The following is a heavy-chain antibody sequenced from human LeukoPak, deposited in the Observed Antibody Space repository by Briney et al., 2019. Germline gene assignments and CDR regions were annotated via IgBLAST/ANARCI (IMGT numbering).Heavy chain of an antibody. Sequence: PGRSLRLSCAASGFTFDDHAMHWVRQAPGKGLEWVSAISWNSAVVAFADSVKGRFTISRDNAKKSLYLQMNSLRLEDTALYYCVKGNQWNIDAFYFWGQGTMVTVSS. CDR3: VKGNQWNIDAFYF. J-gene: IGHJ3*01. CDR2: ISWNSAVV. CDR1: GFTFDDHA. V-gene: IGHV3-9*01. D-gene: IGHD1/OR15-1a*01.